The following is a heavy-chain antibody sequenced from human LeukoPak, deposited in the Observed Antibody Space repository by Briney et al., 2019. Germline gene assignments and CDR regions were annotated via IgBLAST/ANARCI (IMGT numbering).Heavy chain of an antibody. CDR2: IGGSGGST. CDR1: GFTFSSYA. J-gene: IGHJ6*03. V-gene: IGHV3-23*01. CDR3: AKAGQLGGGYYYYMDV. D-gene: IGHD6-6*01. Sequence: GGSLRLSCAASGFTFSSYAMSWVRQAPGKGLEWVSSIGGSGGSTYYADSVKGRFTISRDNSKNTLYLQMNSLRAEDTAVYYCAKAGQLGGGYYYYMDVWGKGTTVTVSS.